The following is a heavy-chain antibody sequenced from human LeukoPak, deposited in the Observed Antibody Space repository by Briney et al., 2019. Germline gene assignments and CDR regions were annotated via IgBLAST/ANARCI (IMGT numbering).Heavy chain of an antibody. CDR1: GFTFNSYG. V-gene: IGHV3-33*01. CDR3: ARIFSNEFYYGSGSHLDY. CDR2: IWYDGSNK. Sequence: GTSLRLSCAASGFTFNSYGMHWVRQAPGKGLEWVAFIWYDGSNKYFADSVKGRLTMSREISRNTLYLKMNRLRPVDTVVYYCARIFSNEFYYGSGSHLDYWGQGTLLTVSS. J-gene: IGHJ4*02. D-gene: IGHD3-10*01.